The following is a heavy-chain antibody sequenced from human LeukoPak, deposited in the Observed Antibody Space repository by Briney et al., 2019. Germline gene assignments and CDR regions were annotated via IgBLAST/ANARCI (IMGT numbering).Heavy chain of an antibody. CDR2: IYWNDDK. CDR3: AHRRPYCSSTSCYIQYNWFDP. J-gene: IGHJ5*02. CDR1: GFSLSTSGGG. Sequence: RVSGPTLVKPTQTLTLTCTFSGFSLSTSGGGVGWIRQPPGKALQWLALIYWNDDKRYSPSLKSRLTITKDNSKNQVVLTMTNMDPVDTATYYCAHRRPYCSSTSCYIQYNWFDPWGQGTLVTVSS. V-gene: IGHV2-5*01. D-gene: IGHD2-2*02.